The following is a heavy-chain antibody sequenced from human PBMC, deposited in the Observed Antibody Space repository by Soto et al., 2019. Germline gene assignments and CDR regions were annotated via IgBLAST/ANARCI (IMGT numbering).Heavy chain of an antibody. J-gene: IGHJ4*02. CDR2: IYDSGST. D-gene: IGHD6-6*01. CDR3: AAPPRY. CDR1: GGSISSYY. Sequence: PSETMSLTCTVAGGSISSYYWSWIRQPPGKGLEWIGYIYDSGSTNYNPSLKSRVTISVDTSKNQFSLKLTSVTAADTAVYYCAAPPRYWGQGTLVTVSS. V-gene: IGHV4-59*01.